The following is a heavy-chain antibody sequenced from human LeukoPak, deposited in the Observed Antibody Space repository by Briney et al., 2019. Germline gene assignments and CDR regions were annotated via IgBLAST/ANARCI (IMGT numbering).Heavy chain of an antibody. V-gene: IGHV3-48*03. CDR3: ARDWEHWGLDP. CDR1: GFTFSSYE. CDR2: ISNNGRTT. J-gene: IGHJ5*02. Sequence: GGSLRLSCAASGFTFSSYEMNWVRQAPGKGLEWVSYISNNGRTTYYADSVKGRFTISRDNAKNSLYMQMSRLRAEDTAVYYCARDWEHWGLDPWGQGIQVTVSS. D-gene: IGHD3-16*01.